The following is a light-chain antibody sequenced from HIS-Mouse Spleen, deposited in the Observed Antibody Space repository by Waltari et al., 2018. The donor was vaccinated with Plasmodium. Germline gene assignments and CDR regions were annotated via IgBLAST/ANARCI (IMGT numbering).Light chain of an antibody. CDR3: QQDYNLPYT. CDR1: QSVSSSY. Sequence: EIVMTQSPATLSLSPGERATLSCRASQSVSSSYLSWYQQKPGQAPRLLIYGASTRATGIPARFSGSGSGTDFTLTISSLQPEDCAVYYCQQDYNLPYTFGQGTKLEIK. J-gene: IGKJ2*01. V-gene: IGKV3D-7*01. CDR2: GAS.